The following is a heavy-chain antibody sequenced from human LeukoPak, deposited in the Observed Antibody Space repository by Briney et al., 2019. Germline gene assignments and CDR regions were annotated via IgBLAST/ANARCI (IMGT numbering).Heavy chain of an antibody. J-gene: IGHJ6*02. D-gene: IGHD3-3*01. V-gene: IGHV4-34*01. Sequence: SETLSLTCAVYGGSFSGYYWSWIRQPPGKGLEWIGEINHSGGTNYNPSLKSRVTISVDTSKNQFSLKLSSVTAADTAVYYCASSISSIDYGMDVWGQGTTVTVSS. CDR2: INHSGGT. CDR1: GGSFSGYY. CDR3: ASSISSIDYGMDV.